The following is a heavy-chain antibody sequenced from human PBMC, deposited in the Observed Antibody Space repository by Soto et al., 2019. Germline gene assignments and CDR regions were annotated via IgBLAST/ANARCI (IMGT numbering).Heavy chain of an antibody. CDR3: ARVTSHHGDHDAFDI. Sequence: QVQLVQSGAEVKKPGSSVKVSCKASGGTFSSYTISWVRQAPGQGLEWMGRIIPILGIANYAQKFQGRVTIXXEXSXXTAYMELSSLRSEDTAVYYCARVTSHHGDHDAFDIWGQGTMVTVSS. V-gene: IGHV1-69*02. CDR1: GGTFSSYT. CDR2: IIPILGIA. J-gene: IGHJ3*02. D-gene: IGHD4-17*01.